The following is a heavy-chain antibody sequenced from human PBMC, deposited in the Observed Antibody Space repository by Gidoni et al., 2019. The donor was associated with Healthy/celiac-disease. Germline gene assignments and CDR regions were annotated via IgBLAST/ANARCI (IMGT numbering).Heavy chain of an antibody. D-gene: IGHD3-16*02. J-gene: IGHJ4*02. Sequence: QVQLVESGGGVVQPGRSLRLSCAASGFTFCSYAMHWVRQAPGKGLELVAVISYDGSNKYYADSVKGRFTISRDNSKNTLYLQMNSLRAEDTAVYYCARDRLITFGGVIVGLDYWGQGTLVTVSS. V-gene: IGHV3-30-3*01. CDR1: GFTFCSYA. CDR2: ISYDGSNK. CDR3: ARDRLITFGGVIVGLDY.